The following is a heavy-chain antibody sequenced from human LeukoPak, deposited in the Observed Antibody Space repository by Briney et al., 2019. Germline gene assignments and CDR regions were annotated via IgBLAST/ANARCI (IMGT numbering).Heavy chain of an antibody. CDR2: ISAYNGNT. D-gene: IGHD3-10*01. CDR1: GYTFTSYG. V-gene: IGHV1-18*01. CDR3: ARDTAGYYAPGVDP. J-gene: IGHJ5*02. Sequence: ASVKVSCKASGYTFTSYGISWVRQAPGQGLEWMGWISAYNGNTNYVQKLQGRVTMTTDTSTSTAYMELRSLRSDDTAVYYCARDTAGYYAPGVDPWGQGTLVTVSS.